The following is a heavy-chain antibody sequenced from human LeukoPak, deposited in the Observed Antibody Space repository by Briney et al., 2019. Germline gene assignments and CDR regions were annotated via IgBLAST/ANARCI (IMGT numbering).Heavy chain of an antibody. CDR3: ARAQWRTYSYYYMDV. V-gene: IGHV3-53*01. CDR1: GFTVSLNY. Sequence: GRSLRPSCAASGFTVSLNYMSWVRQAPGKGLEWISVIYSGGSTYYADSVKGRFTISRDDSKNTLYLQMNSLRAEDTAIYYCARAQWRTYSYYYMDVWGKGTTVTVSS. CDR2: IYSGGST. J-gene: IGHJ6*03. D-gene: IGHD6-19*01.